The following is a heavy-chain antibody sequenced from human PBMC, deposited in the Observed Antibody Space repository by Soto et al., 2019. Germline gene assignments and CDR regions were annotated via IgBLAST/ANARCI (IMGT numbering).Heavy chain of an antibody. V-gene: IGHV3-33*01. D-gene: IGHD6-19*01. J-gene: IGHJ4*02. Sequence: QVQLVESGGGVVQPGRSLRLSCAASGFTFSHYGMHWVRQAPGKGLEWVAVIWNDGSNKFHADSVKGRFTISRDNSKNTLYLQMDSLRVEDTAEYYCARDWDSSGWYVSGGQGTLVTVSS. CDR1: GFTFSHYG. CDR2: IWNDGSNK. CDR3: ARDWDSSGWYVS.